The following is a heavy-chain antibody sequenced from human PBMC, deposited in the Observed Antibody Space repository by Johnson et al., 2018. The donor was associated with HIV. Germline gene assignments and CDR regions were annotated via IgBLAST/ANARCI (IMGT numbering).Heavy chain of an antibody. V-gene: IGHV3-30*04. J-gene: IGHJ3*02. Sequence: QVQLVESGGGVVQPGRSLRLSCAASGFSFSNYAMHWVRQAPGKGLEWVAIISYDGSNKYYADSVKGRFTISRDNSKNTLYLKTRRLRTEDTAVYYCARDREYGLAWGWAFDIWGQGTMVSVSS. CDR1: GFSFSNYA. CDR2: ISYDGSNK. D-gene: IGHD6-19*01. CDR3: ARDREYGLAWGWAFDI.